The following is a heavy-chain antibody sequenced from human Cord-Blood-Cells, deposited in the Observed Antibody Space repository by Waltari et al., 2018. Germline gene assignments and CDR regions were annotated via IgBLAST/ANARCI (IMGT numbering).Heavy chain of an antibody. Sequence: QVQLQESGPGLVKPSQTLSLTCTVSGGSISSGYYYWSWIRQPPGKGLEWIGYIYYSGSTYYNPSLKSRVTISVDTSKNQFSLKLSSVTAADTAVYYCARLFIPGYGYYGMDVWGQGTTVTVSS. V-gene: IGHV4-30-4*01. D-gene: IGHD2-15*01. CDR3: ARLFIPGYGYYGMDV. J-gene: IGHJ6*02. CDR2: IYYSGST. CDR1: GGSISSGYYY.